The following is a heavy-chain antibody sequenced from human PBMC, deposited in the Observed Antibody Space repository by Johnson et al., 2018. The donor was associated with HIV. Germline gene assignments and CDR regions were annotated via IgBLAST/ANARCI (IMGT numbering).Heavy chain of an antibody. J-gene: IGHJ3*02. CDR3: AKGEPYYYDIGDAFDI. CDR1: GFTFSSYA. CDR2: MGYDGSNK. Sequence: QVQLVESGGGVVQPGRSLRLSCAASGFTFSSYAMHWVRQAPGKGLEWVAVMGYDGSNKYYADSVKGRFTISRDNSKNTLYLQMNSLRAEDTAVYYCAKGEPYYYDIGDAFDIWGQGTMVTVSS. V-gene: IGHV3-30*04. D-gene: IGHD3-22*01.